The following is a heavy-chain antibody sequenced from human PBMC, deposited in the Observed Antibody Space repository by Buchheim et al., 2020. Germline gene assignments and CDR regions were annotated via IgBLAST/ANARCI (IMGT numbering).Heavy chain of an antibody. CDR1: GGSISSGGYY. J-gene: IGHJ4*02. CDR3: ARQVYCSGGSCYSDY. D-gene: IGHD2-15*01. CDR2: ISYDESNN. Sequence: QVQLQESGPGLVKPSQTLSLTCTVSGGSISSGGYYWSWIRQHPGKGLEWVAVISYDESNNFYADSVKGRFTISRDNAKNSLYLQMNSLRAEDTAVYYCARQVYCSGGSCYSDYWGQGTL. V-gene: IGHV3-30*03.